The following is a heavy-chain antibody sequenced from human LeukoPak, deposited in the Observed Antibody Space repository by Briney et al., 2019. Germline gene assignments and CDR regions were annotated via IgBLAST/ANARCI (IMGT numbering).Heavy chain of an antibody. CDR3: ARDHSNDFWSGSGPLYYMDV. D-gene: IGHD3-3*01. V-gene: IGHV1-2*02. CDR2: INPNSGGT. J-gene: IGHJ6*03. Sequence: ASVKVSCKASGYTFTGYYMHWVRQAPGQGLEWMGWINPNSGGTNYAQKFQGRVTMTRDTSISTAYMELSRLRSDDTAVYYCARDHSNDFWSGSGPLYYMDVWGKGTTVTISS. CDR1: GYTFTGYY.